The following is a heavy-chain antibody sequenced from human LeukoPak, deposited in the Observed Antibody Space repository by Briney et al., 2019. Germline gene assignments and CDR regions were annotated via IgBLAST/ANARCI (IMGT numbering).Heavy chain of an antibody. CDR2: ISAYNGNT. CDR1: GYTFTNYG. D-gene: IGHD5-18*01. Sequence: ASVKVSCKASGYTFTNYGISWVRQAPGQGLEWMGWISAYNGNTNYAQKLQGRVTMTTDTSTSTAYMELRSLRSDDTAVYYCARDSIGYSYGNWFDPWGQGTLVTVSS. J-gene: IGHJ5*02. V-gene: IGHV1-18*01. CDR3: ARDSIGYSYGNWFDP.